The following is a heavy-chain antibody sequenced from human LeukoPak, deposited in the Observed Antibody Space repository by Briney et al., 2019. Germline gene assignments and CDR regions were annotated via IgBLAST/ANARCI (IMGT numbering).Heavy chain of an antibody. CDR3: ARNWRDACDV. Sequence: GGSLRLSCAVSGFTFSNYWMHWVRQVPGKGPEWVSRINTDGTTTNYADSVKGRFTISRDNAKDTLYLQRNSLRAEDTAVYYCARNWRDACDVWGQGTMVSVSS. J-gene: IGHJ3*01. V-gene: IGHV3-74*01. CDR2: INTDGTTT. CDR1: GFTFSNYW.